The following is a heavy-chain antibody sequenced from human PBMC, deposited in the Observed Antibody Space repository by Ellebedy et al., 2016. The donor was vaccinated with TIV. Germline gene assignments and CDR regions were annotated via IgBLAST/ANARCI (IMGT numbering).Heavy chain of an antibody. CDR2: ISGSGGST. CDR1: GFTFSSYA. Sequence: GESLKISCAASGFTFSSYAMSWVRQAPGKGLEWVPAISGSGGSTYYADSVKGRFTISRDNSKNTLYLQMNSLRAEDTAVYYCAKGGEVATNWGQGTLVTVSS. D-gene: IGHD5-12*01. J-gene: IGHJ4*02. CDR3: AKGGEVATN. V-gene: IGHV3-23*01.